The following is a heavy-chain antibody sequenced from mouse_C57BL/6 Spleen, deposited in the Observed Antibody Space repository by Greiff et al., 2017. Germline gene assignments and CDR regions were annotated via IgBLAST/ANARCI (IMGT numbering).Heavy chain of an antibody. J-gene: IGHJ3*01. CDR3: ARNRRDGYPWFAY. D-gene: IGHD2-3*01. Sequence: QVQLKESGPGLVQPSQSLSITCTVSGFSLTSYGVHWVRQSPGKGLEWLGVIWSGGSTDYNAAFISRLGISKDNSKSQVFFKMNSLQADDTDIYYCARNRRDGYPWFAYWGQGTLVTVSA. CDR2: IWSGGST. CDR1: GFSLTSYG. V-gene: IGHV2-2*01.